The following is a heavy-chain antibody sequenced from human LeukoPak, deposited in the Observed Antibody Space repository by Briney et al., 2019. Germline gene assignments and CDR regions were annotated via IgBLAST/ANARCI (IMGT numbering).Heavy chain of an antibody. V-gene: IGHV4-34*01. CDR1: GESFSAYF. J-gene: IGHJ4*02. Sequence: SETLPLTCAVYGESFSAYFWNWIRQAPGKPLEYIGEINHRGSSHYNPSLKTRVTLSVDTSKNQFSLKLTSVTAADTAVYFCARGSSFDGYCSAGACDAGYYDSWGQGTPVTVSS. D-gene: IGHD2-15*01. CDR3: ARGSSFDGYCSAGACDAGYYDS. CDR2: INHRGSS.